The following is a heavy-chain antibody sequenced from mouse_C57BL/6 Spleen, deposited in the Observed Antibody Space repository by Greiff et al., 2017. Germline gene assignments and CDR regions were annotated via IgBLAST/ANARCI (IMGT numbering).Heavy chain of an antibody. Sequence: EVQLLESGAELVKPGASVKLSCTASGYNIKGYCMHWVKQRTGQGLEWIGRIDPKSGNTKYDAKFQGKATLTADTSSNTAYLQLSSLTSEDTAVYYCASRQVGGSNDSDYWGQGTTLTVSA. D-gene: IGHD1-1*01. V-gene: IGHV14-3*02. CDR1: GYNIKGYC. CDR2: IDPKSGNT. CDR3: ASRQVGGSNDSDY. J-gene: IGHJ2*01.